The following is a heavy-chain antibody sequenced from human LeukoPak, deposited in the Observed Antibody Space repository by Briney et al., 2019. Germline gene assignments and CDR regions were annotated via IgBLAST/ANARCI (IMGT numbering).Heavy chain of an antibody. CDR3: ARDLGYCSSTSCSDAFDI. D-gene: IGHD2-2*01. V-gene: IGHV3-11*06. Sequence: GGSLRLSCAASGFTFSDYYMSWIRQAPGKGLGWVSYISSSSSYTNYADSVKGRFTISRDNAKNSLYLQMNSLRAEDTAVYYCARDLGYCSSTSCSDAFDIWGQGTMVTVSS. CDR1: GFTFSDYY. J-gene: IGHJ3*02. CDR2: ISSSSSYT.